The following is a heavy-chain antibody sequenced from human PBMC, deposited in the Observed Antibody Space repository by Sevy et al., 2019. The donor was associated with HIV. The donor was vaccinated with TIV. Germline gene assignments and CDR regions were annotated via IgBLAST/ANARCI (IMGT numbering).Heavy chain of an antibody. CDR3: VKDKVDGDSGYGLFDF. D-gene: IGHD5-12*01. Sequence: GGSLRLSCAASGFTFDDYAMHWVRQAPGKGLEWVSGLSRHIRKIGYADSVKGRFTISRDNARNSLYLQMNSLRAEDTDFYYCVKDKVDGDSGYGLFDFWGQGTLVTVSS. CDR2: LSRHIRKI. CDR1: GFTFDDYA. J-gene: IGHJ4*02. V-gene: IGHV3-9*01.